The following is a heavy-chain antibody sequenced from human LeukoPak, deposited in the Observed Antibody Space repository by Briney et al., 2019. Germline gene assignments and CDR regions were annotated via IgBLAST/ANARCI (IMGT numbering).Heavy chain of an antibody. J-gene: IGHJ6*03. Sequence: PGESLKISCKGSGYSFTSYWTGWVRQMPGKGLEWMGIIYPGDSDTRYSPSFQGQVTISADKSISTAYLQWSSLKASDTAMYYCARLGHHGDYYYYYMDVWGKGTTVTVSS. CDR1: GYSFTSYW. D-gene: IGHD4-17*01. CDR2: IYPGDSDT. V-gene: IGHV5-51*01. CDR3: ARLGHHGDYYYYYMDV.